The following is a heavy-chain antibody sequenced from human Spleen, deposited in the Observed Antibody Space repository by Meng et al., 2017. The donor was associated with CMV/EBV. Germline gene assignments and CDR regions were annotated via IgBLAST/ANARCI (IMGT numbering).Heavy chain of an antibody. D-gene: IGHD5-24*01. Sequence: SGITLKNAWLSWVRQPPGKGLEDIGRIKSKSDGGTIDYAAPVKGRFTISRDDSKNMMYLQMNSLKSEDTAVYYCTTLGLEMATIMFDHWGPGTLVTVSS. CDR2: IKSKSDGGTI. CDR3: TTLGLEMATIMFDH. V-gene: IGHV3-15*01. CDR1: GITLKNAW. J-gene: IGHJ4*02.